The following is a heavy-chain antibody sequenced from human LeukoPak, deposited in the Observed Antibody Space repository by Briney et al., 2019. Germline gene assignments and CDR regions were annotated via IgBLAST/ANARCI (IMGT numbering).Heavy chain of an antibody. CDR1: GFTFSSYS. J-gene: IGHJ4*02. Sequence: GGSLRLSCAASGFTFSSYSVNWVRQAPGKGLEWVSSISSSSSYIYYADSVKGRFTISRDNAKNSLYLQMNSLRAEDTAVYYCARGEVLRFLEWFPDYWGQGTLVPVSS. D-gene: IGHD3-3*01. CDR3: ARGEVLRFLEWFPDY. CDR2: ISSSSSYI. V-gene: IGHV3-21*01.